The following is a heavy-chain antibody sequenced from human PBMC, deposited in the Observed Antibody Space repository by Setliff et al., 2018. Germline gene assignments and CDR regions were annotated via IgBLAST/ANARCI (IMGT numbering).Heavy chain of an antibody. CDR3: ARQLCSSGYCYATTFDY. J-gene: IGHJ4*02. V-gene: IGHV4-38-2*01. D-gene: IGHD3-22*01. CDR2: LSLSGST. CDR1: FYSILLFYY. Sequence: LSLPFSFSFYSILLFYYWGWIRQAPGKGLSFLSLLSLSGSTYYNPSLKSRVTISVDTSKNQFPLKLSPVTASDTAVYYCARQLCSSGYCYATTFDYWGQGTLVTVSS.